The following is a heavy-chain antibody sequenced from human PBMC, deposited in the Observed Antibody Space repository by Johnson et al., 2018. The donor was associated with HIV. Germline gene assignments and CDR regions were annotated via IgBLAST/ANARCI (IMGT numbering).Heavy chain of an antibody. J-gene: IGHJ3*01. V-gene: IGHV3-30*18. D-gene: IGHD5-24*01. CDR2: ISYDENNK. CDR1: GFTFSSYG. Sequence: VQLVESGGGVVRPGGSLRLSCAASGFTFSSYGTHWVRQAPGKGLEWVAVISYDENNKYYADSVKGRFTISRDNSKNTLYLQMSSLRAEDAAVYYCAKDVGDGYNRWGAFDFWGQGTMVTVSS. CDR3: AKDVGDGYNRWGAFDF.